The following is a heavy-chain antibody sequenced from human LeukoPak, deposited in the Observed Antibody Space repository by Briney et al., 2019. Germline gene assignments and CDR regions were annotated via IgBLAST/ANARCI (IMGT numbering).Heavy chain of an antibody. CDR2: SYYSGTT. V-gene: IGHV4-39*01. J-gene: IGHJ2*01. D-gene: IGHD3-16*01. Sequence: WVRQPPGKGLEWIGSSYYSGTTYYNPSLKSRVTASVDTSKNQFSLKLSSVTAADTAVYYCARQFAFGLWYFDLWGRGTLLTVSS. CDR3: ARQFAFGLWYFDL.